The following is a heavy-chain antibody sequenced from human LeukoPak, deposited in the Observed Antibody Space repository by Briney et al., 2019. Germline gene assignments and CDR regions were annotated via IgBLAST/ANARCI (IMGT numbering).Heavy chain of an antibody. CDR3: ARGQGGAPHFRAGMDV. V-gene: IGHV1-69*13. J-gene: IGHJ6*02. CDR2: IIPIFGTA. CDR1: GGTFSSYA. D-gene: IGHD3-3*02. Sequence: SVKVPCKASGGTFSSYAISWVRQAPGQGLEWMGGIIPIFGTANYAQKFQGRVTITADESTSTAHMELSSLRSEDTAVYYCARGQGGAPHFRAGMDVWGQGTTVTVSS.